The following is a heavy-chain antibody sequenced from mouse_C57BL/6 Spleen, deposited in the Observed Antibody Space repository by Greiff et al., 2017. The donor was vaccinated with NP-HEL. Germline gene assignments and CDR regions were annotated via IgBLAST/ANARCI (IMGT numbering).Heavy chain of an antibody. J-gene: IGHJ2*01. V-gene: IGHV1-81*01. D-gene: IGHD2-5*01. CDR1: GYTFTSYG. CDR3: ARLSNYSFFDY. CDR2: IYPRSGNT. Sequence: VQLQESGAELARPGASVKLSCKASGYTFTSYGISWVKQRTGQGLEWIGEIYPRSGNTYYNEKFKGKATLTADKSSSTAYMELRSLTSEDSAVYFCARLSNYSFFDYWGQGTTLTVSS.